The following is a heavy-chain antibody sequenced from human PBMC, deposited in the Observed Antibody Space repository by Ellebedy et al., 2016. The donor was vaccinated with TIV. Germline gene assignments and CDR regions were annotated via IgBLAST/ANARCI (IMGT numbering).Heavy chain of an antibody. CDR3: AKDGGGSGWQDFDY. V-gene: IGHV3-23*01. CDR2: ISNSGDIT. Sequence: GESLKISCAASGFTFSNYWMNWVRQAPGKGLEWVSSISNSGDITHYADSVKGRFTISRDNSKNTLYLQMNSLRADDTAVYYCAKDGGGSGWQDFDYWGQGTLVTVSS. J-gene: IGHJ4*02. CDR1: GFTFSNYW. D-gene: IGHD6-19*01.